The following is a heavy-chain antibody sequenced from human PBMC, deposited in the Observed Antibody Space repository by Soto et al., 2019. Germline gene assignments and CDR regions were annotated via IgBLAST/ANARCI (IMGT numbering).Heavy chain of an antibody. Sequence: SETLSLTCAVYGGSFSGYYWSWIRQPPGKGLEWIGEINHSGSTNYNPSLKSRVTISVDTSKNQFSLKLSSVTAADTAVYYCARARSGRYSNQDYYYYYYVDVWGKGTTVTVSS. D-gene: IGHD4-4*01. CDR2: INHSGST. CDR3: ARARSGRYSNQDYYYYYYVDV. V-gene: IGHV4-34*01. J-gene: IGHJ6*03. CDR1: GGSFSGYY.